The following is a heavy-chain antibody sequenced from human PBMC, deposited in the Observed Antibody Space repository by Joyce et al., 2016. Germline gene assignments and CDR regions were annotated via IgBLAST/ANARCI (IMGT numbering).Heavy chain of an antibody. CDR3: VMVATDY. Sequence: GSLRLSCAASGFTFSTYWMSWVRQDPGKGLEWVANIKEDGSEKYYVDSVKGRVTISRDNAKNSLYLQMNSLRAEDTAVYYCVMVATDYWGQGTLVTVSS. D-gene: IGHD5-12*01. J-gene: IGHJ4*02. CDR1: GFTFSTYW. V-gene: IGHV3-7*01. CDR2: IKEDGSEK.